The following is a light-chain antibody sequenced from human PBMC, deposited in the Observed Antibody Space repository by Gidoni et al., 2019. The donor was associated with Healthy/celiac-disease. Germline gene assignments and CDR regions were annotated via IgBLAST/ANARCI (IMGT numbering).Light chain of an antibody. J-gene: IGKJ2*01. CDR3: QQRSNWSYT. V-gene: IGKV3-11*01. CDR1: QSVSSY. CDR2: DAS. Sequence: ELVLTQSPATLSLSPGERATLSCRASQSVSSYLAWYQQKPGQAPRLLIYDASNRATVIPARFSGSGSGTDFTLTISSLEPEDFAVYYCQQRSNWSYTFGQGTKLEIK.